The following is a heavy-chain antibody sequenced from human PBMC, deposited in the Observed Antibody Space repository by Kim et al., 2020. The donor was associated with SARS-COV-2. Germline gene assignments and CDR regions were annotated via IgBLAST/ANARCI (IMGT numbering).Heavy chain of an antibody. V-gene: IGHV4-31*03. CDR2: IYYSGST. J-gene: IGHJ3*02. Sequence: SETLSLTCTVSGGSISSGGYYWSWIRQHPGKGLEWIGYIYYSGSTYYNSSLKSRVTISVDTSKNQFSLMLSFVTAEDTAVYYCAREGSYYGSGSYGDIWGQGTMVTVSS. CDR3: AREGSYYGSGSYGDI. CDR1: GGSISSGGYY. D-gene: IGHD3-10*01.